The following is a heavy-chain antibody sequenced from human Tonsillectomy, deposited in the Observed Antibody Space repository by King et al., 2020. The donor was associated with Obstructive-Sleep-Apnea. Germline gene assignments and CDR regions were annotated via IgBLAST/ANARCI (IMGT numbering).Heavy chain of an antibody. V-gene: IGHV4-59*01. CDR2: IYNTGST. J-gene: IGHJ3*02. D-gene: IGHD4-23*01. Sequence: QLQESGPGLVKPSETLSLTCTVSGGSISSYSWTWIRQPPGKGLEWIGYIYNTGSTNYNPSLKSRVTISIDTSKNQFSLKLSPVTAADTAVYYCARVWSTVVTNDAFDIWGQGTMVTVSS. CDR1: GGSISSYS. CDR3: ARVWSTVVTNDAFDI.